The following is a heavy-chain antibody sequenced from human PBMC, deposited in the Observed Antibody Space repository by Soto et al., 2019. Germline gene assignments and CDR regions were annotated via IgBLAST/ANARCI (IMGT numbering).Heavy chain of an antibody. D-gene: IGHD5-12*01. J-gene: IGHJ4*02. V-gene: IGHV1-3*01. CDR3: ARETLYSGYGGYFDY. Sequence: ASVKVSCKASGYTFTSYAMHWVRQAPGQRLEWMGWINAGNGNTKYSQKFQGRVTITRDTSASTAYMELSSLRSEDTAVYYCARETLYSGYGGYFDYWGQGTLVTVSS. CDR1: GYTFTSYA. CDR2: INAGNGNT.